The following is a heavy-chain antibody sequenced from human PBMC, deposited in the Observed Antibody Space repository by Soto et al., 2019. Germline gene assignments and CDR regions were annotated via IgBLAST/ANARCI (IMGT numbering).Heavy chain of an antibody. Sequence: QVQLQQWGAGLLKPSETLSLTCAVSGGSLGGFHWSWIRQPPGKGLEGIGEISRSGSTNYGPSLKSRFTTSMDTSMNQFSLNLSSVTDAYTAVYYYARGRSAALIETRLFRVLFDLWGHGNLVTFSS. CDR1: GGSLGGFH. V-gene: IGHV4-34*01. D-gene: IGHD3-22*01. CDR3: ARGRSAALIETRLFRVLFDL. CDR2: ISRSGST. J-gene: IGHJ4*01.